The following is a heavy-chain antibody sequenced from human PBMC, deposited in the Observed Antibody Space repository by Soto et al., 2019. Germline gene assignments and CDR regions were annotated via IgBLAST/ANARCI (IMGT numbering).Heavy chain of an antibody. D-gene: IGHD5-12*01. Sequence: QVQLVQSGAEVKKPGSSVKVSCKASGGTFSSYAISWVRQAPGQGLEWMGGIIPIFGTANYAQEFQGRVTITADKSTRTAYMELSSLCSEDTAVYFCARGVKATNPHYYGMDVWGQGTTVTVSS. CDR3: ARGVKATNPHYYGMDV. CDR2: IIPIFGTA. J-gene: IGHJ6*02. CDR1: GGTFSSYA. V-gene: IGHV1-69*06.